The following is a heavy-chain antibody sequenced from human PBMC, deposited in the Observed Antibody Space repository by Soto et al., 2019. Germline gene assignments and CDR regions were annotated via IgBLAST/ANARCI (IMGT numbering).Heavy chain of an antibody. D-gene: IGHD3-3*01. J-gene: IGHJ5*02. CDR3: ARASGVGVFDP. CDR1: VYSFTSYW. V-gene: IGHV5-51*01. CDR2: IYPGDSDT. Sequence: GDSLKISCKGSVYSFTSYWIGWVRQVPGKGLELMGIIYPGDSDTRYSPSFQGQVTISVDRSISTAYLQWSSLKASDTAMYYCARASGVGVFDPWGQGTLVTVSS.